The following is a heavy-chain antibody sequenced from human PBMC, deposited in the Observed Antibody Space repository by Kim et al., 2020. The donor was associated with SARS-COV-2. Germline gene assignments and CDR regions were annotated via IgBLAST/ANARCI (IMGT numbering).Heavy chain of an antibody. CDR2: NK. V-gene: IGHV3-30*07. D-gene: IGHD3-10*01. J-gene: IGHJ4*02. CDR3: ARYGSGYAY. Sequence: NKYYAGSVKGRITTARNNSKKTLYLQMTSLRAEETAVYYCARYGSGYAYWGQGTLVTVSS.